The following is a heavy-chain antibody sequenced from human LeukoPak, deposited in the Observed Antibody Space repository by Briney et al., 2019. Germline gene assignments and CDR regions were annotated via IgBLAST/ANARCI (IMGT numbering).Heavy chain of an antibody. D-gene: IGHD3-3*01. J-gene: IGHJ6*02. CDR2: ISAYNGNT. CDR3: ARDFQDFGVVIRYYYGMDV. V-gene: IGHV1-18*01. CDR1: GYTFISYG. Sequence: ASVKVSCKASGYTFISYGISWVRQAPGQGPEWMGWISAYNGNTNYAQKLQGRVTMTTDTSTSTAYMELRSLRSDDTAVYYCARDFQDFGVVIRYYYGMDVWGQGTTVTVSS.